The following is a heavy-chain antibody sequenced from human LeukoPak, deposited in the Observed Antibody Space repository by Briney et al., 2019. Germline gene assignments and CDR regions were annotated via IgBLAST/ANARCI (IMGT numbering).Heavy chain of an antibody. D-gene: IGHD5-18*01. J-gene: IGHJ4*02. CDR3: AKPRQLWLPFDY. CDR2: ISAGGDTI. V-gene: IGHV3-23*01. Sequence: GGSLRLSCAASGFTFSNFAMTWVRQAPGKGLEWVSDISAGGDTIYYADSVRGRFTSSRDNSKNILYLQMHTLRAEDTAVYYCAKPRQLWLPFDYWGPGTLVTVSP. CDR1: GFTFSNFA.